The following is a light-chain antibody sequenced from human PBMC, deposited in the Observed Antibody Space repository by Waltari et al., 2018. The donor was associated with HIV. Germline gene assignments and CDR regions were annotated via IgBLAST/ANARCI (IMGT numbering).Light chain of an antibody. V-gene: IGLV1-40*01. CDR3: QSSDSTLSGSV. J-gene: IGLJ2*01. CDR2: NTN. CDR1: RSNIGTHE. Sequence: QSVLTQPPSVSGAPGQRVTLSCTGSRSNIGTHEVHWYQQLPGTAPRLLIYNTNSRPSGVPDRCSGSKSGTSASLAINGLQAEDEADYYCQSSDSTLSGSVFGGGTKLTVL.